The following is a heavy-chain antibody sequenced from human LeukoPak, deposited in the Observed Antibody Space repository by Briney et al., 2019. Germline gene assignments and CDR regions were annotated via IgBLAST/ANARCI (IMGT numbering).Heavy chain of an antibody. CDR1: GFTFRSYN. CDR2: ITGGSTTI. Sequence: GGSLRLSCAASGFTFRSYNMNWVRQAPGKGLEWVSYITGGSTTIYYADSVKGRFTISRDNAKNSLYLQMNSLRAEDTAVYYCARVFRGIATTRSPFDYWGQGTLVTVSS. V-gene: IGHV3-48*01. J-gene: IGHJ4*02. CDR3: ARVFRGIATTRSPFDY. D-gene: IGHD1-26*01.